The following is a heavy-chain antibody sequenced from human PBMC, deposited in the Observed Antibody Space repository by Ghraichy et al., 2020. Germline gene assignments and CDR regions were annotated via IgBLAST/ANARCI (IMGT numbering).Heavy chain of an antibody. CDR3: AKGPWDDFWSGYPAFDY. CDR2: ISGSGGST. Sequence: GGSLRLSCAASGFTFSSYAMSWVRQAPGKGLEWVSAISGSGGSTYYADSVKGRFTISRDNSKNTLYLQMNSLRAEDTAVYYCAKGPWDDFWSGYPAFDYWGQGTLVTVSS. V-gene: IGHV3-23*01. CDR1: GFTFSSYA. J-gene: IGHJ4*02. D-gene: IGHD3-3*01.